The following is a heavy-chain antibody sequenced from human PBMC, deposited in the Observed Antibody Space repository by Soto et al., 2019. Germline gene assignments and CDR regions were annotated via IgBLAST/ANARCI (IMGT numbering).Heavy chain of an antibody. CDR3: ARLGSSGWYQGSYFDY. J-gene: IGHJ4*02. V-gene: IGHV4-39*01. Sequence: QLQLQESGPGLVKPSETLSLTCIVSGGSITRNNHYWGWIRQSPGKGLEWIGSILCSGSTNYNPSLKSRLTLSVETSKNQFSLKMSSVTAADTALYYCARLGSSGWYQGSYFDYWGQGTLVTVSS. CDR1: GGSITRNNHY. CDR2: ILCSGST. D-gene: IGHD6-19*01.